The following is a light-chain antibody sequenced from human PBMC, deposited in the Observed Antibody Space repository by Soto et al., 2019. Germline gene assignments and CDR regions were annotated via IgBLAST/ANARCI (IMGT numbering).Light chain of an antibody. Sequence: QSALTQPASVSGSPGQSITISCTGTSSDIGGYNSVSWFQQHPGKAPKLMVYEVTNRPSGVSNRFSGSKFDNAASLTISGLQAEDEAHYYCASYTTTGTVLFGAGTKLTVL. CDR3: ASYTTTGTVL. CDR2: EVT. CDR1: SSDIGGYNS. V-gene: IGLV2-14*01. J-gene: IGLJ2*01.